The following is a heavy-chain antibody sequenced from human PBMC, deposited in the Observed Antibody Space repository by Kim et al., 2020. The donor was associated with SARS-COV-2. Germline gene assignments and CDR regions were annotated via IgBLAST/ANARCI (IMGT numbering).Heavy chain of an antibody. D-gene: IGHD6-13*01. Sequence: YNPPLKSRVTISVDTSKNQFSLELSTVTAADTAVYYCARVMGIAAASSDYWGQGALGTVSS. J-gene: IGHJ4*02. CDR3: ARVMGIAAASSDY. V-gene: IGHV4-34*01.